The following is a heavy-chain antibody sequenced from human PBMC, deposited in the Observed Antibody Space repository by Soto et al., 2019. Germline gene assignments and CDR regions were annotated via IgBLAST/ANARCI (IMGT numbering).Heavy chain of an antibody. CDR1: TDSSSFTNSY. V-gene: IGHV4-39*01. J-gene: IGHJ4*02. D-gene: IGHD3-10*01. CDR3: ARHRIEVVWRGFDF. Sequence: SETMSLTCTVSTDSSSFTNSYWGWIRQPPGKGLQWIGSSSYNGGTFYNPSLKGRVVISFDASKKQSSLQVTSVTAADTAVYFCARHRIEVVWRGFDFWGQGSPVTVSS. CDR2: SSYNGGT.